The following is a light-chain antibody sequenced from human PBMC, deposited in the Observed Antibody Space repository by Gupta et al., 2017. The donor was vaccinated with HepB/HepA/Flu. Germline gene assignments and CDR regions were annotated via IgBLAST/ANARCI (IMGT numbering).Light chain of an antibody. CDR2: DAS. CDR3: QQRGNCPRT. CDR1: QSISSY. Sequence: EIVLTQSPATLSLSPGERATLSCRASQSISSYLAWYQQKAGQAPRLLIYDASNRATGIPARFSGSGSGTEFTLTISSREPEDFAVYYCQQRGNCPRTFGQGTQVEIK. J-gene: IGKJ1*01. V-gene: IGKV3-11*01.